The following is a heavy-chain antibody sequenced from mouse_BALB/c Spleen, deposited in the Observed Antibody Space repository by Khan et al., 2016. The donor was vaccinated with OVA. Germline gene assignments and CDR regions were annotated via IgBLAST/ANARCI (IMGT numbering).Heavy chain of an antibody. CDR3: ARAYYGNYREAMDY. J-gene: IGHJ4*01. CDR2: IWGDGST. V-gene: IGHV2-6-7*01. D-gene: IGHD2-10*01. CDR1: GFSLTGYG. Sequence: QVQLQQSGPGLVAPSQRLSITCTVSGFSLTGYGVNWVRQPPGKGLEWLGMIWGDGSTDYNSVLKSRLSISKDNSKSQIFLKMNSLQTDETARYYCARAYYGNYREAMDYWGKGTSGTVSS.